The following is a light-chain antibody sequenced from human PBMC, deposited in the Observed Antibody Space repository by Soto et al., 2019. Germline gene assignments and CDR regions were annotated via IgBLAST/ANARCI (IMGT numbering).Light chain of an antibody. CDR1: QSVSSY. CDR2: DAS. J-gene: IGKJ1*01. V-gene: IGKV3-11*01. Sequence: EIVLTQSPATLSLSPGERATLSCRASQSVSSYLAWYQQKPGQAPRLLIYDASNRATGIPARFSGSGSGTDFTLTISSLEPEGFAVYYCQQRSNWPPTTFGQGTKVEIK. CDR3: QQRSNWPPTT.